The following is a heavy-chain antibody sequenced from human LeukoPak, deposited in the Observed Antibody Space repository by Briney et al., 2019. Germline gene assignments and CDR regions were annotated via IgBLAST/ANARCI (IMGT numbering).Heavy chain of an antibody. D-gene: IGHD3-10*01. CDR2: IFSGGRT. CDR1: GFSVSTKY. CDR3: ARERGSEFDF. V-gene: IGHV3-53*01. Sequence: GGPLRLSCVASGFSVSTKYMSWVRQAPGKGLEWVSVIFSGGRTDYTDSVKGRFTISRDDSMNTLYLQMNSLRVEDTAMYYCARERGSEFDFWGQGTLVTVSS. J-gene: IGHJ4*02.